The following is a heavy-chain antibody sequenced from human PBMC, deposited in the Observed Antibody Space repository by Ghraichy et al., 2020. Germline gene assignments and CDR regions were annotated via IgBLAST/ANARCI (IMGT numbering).Heavy chain of an antibody. CDR3: AKHPSYWLTENRAYYFDY. CDR1: GFTFSSYA. CDR2: ISGSGGST. V-gene: IGHV3-23*01. J-gene: IGHJ4*02. Sequence: GGSLRLSCAASGFTFSSYAMSWVRQAPGKGLEWVSAISGSGGSTYYADSVKGRFTISRDNSKNTLYLQMNSLRAEDTAVYYCAKHPSYWLTENRAYYFDYWGQGTLVTVSS. D-gene: IGHD2/OR15-2a*01.